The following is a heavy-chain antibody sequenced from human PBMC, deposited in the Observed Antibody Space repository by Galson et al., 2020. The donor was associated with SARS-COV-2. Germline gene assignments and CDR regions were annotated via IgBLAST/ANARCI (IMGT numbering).Heavy chain of an antibody. V-gene: IGHV3-33*01. J-gene: IGHJ5*02. CDR1: GFTFSSYG. CDR2: IWYDGSNK. CDR3: ARDLGYCSGGSCYDNWFDP. D-gene: IGHD2-15*01. Sequence: GGSLRLSCAASGFTFSSYGMHWVRQAPGKGLEWVAVIWYDGSNKYYADSVKGRFTISRDNSKNTLYPQMNSLRAEDTAVYYCARDLGYCSGGSCYDNWFDPWGQGTLVTVSS.